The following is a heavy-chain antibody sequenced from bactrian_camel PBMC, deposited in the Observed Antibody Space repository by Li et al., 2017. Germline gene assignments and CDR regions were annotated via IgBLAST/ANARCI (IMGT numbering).Heavy chain of an antibody. D-gene: IGHD2*01. CDR2: IHADGSV. CDR1: RASSGYLC. CDR3: GGIESIRVWL. Sequence: HVQLVESGGGSVQAGGSLRLSCVASRASSGYLCMGWTRQAPGKAREGVAAIHADGSVKYADSVKGRFTISRHNGENGLYLQMDNLKPEDTSYYSRGGIESIRVWLLGPGDPGHRL. J-gene: IGHJ4*01. V-gene: IGHV3S53*01.